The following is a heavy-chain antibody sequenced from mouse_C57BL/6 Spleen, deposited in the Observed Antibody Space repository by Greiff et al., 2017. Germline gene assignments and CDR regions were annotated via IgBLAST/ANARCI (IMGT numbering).Heavy chain of an antibody. Sequence: VHLVESGAELVRPGASVTLSCKASGYTFTDYEMHWVKQTPVHGLEWIGAIDPETGGTAYNQKFKGKAILTADKSSSTAYMELRSLTSEDSAVYYCTRGGYDYFDYWGQGTTLTVSS. J-gene: IGHJ2*01. CDR3: TRGGYDYFDY. CDR1: GYTFTDYE. V-gene: IGHV1-15*01. CDR2: IDPETGGT. D-gene: IGHD2-2*01.